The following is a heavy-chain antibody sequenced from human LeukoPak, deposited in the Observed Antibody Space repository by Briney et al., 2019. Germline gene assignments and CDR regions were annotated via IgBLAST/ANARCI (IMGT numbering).Heavy chain of an antibody. V-gene: IGHV4-30-4*01. CDR2: IYYSGST. J-gene: IGHJ4*02. Sequence: SETLSLTCTVSGGSISSGDYYWSWIRQPPGKGLEWIGYIYYSGSTYYNPPLKSRVTISVYTSKNQFSLKLSSVTAADTAVYYCARVPVYSGTYFDYWGQGTLVTVSS. D-gene: IGHD1-26*01. CDR1: GGSISSGDYY. CDR3: ARVPVYSGTYFDY.